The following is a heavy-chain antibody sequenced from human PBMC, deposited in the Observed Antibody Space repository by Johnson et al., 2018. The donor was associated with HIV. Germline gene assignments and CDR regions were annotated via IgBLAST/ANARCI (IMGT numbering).Heavy chain of an antibody. CDR2: ISDDGSNK. Sequence: VHLVESGGGVVQPGRSLRLSCAASGFSFSRYVMHWVRQAPGKGLEWVAVISDDGSNKYYGDSVKGRFTISRDNSKNTLYLQMNSLRAEDTAVYYCARDPPSYGSGSYFRAFDIWGQGTMVTVSS. D-gene: IGHD3-10*01. J-gene: IGHJ3*02. V-gene: IGHV3-30*14. CDR3: ARDPPSYGSGSYFRAFDI. CDR1: GFSFSRYV.